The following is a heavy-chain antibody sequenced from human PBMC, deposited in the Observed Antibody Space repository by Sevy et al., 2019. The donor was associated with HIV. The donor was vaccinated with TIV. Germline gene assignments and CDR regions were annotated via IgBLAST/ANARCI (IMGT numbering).Heavy chain of an antibody. CDR2: IIPIFGTA. CDR1: GGTFSSYA. V-gene: IGHV1-69*13. CDR3: AVELFHFDY. D-gene: IGHD1-26*01. J-gene: IGHJ4*02. Sequence: ASVKVSCKASGGTFSSYAISWVRQAPGQGLEWMGGIIPIFGTANYAQRFQGRVTITADESTSTAYMELSSLRSEDTAVYYCAVELFHFDYWGQGTLVTISS.